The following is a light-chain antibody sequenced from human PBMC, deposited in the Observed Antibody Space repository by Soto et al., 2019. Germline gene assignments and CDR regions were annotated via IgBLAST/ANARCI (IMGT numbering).Light chain of an antibody. CDR1: QSISNW. CDR2: AAS. Sequence: QRPQSPSTLPASVGDRVTITCRASQSISNWLAWYQQKPGKAPKLLIYAASSLQSGVPSRFSGSGSGTDFTLTISSLQPEDFATYYCQQSYSTPYTLGQGTRLEIK. V-gene: IGKV1-39*01. J-gene: IGKJ5*01. CDR3: QQSYSTPYT.